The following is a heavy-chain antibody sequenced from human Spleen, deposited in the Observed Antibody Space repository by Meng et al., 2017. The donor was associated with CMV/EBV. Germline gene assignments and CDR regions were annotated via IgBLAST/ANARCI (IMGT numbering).Heavy chain of an antibody. D-gene: IGHD3-3*01. CDR1: GFTFSRYA. V-gene: IGHV3-30*04. J-gene: IGHJ6*02. CDR2: MSYDGRNK. CDR3: ASYLGAFYDYWSGSHTTWYYGLDV. Sequence: GESLKISCAASGFTFSRYAMHWVRQAPGQGLEWVALMSYDGRNKYYADSVKGRFTISRDNFKNTLYLQMSSLRVEDTAVYYCASYLGAFYDYWSGSHTTWYYGLDVWGRGTTVTVSS.